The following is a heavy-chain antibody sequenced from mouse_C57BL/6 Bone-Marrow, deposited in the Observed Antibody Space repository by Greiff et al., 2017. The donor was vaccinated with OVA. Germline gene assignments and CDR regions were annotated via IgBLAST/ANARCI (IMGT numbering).Heavy chain of an antibody. Sequence: VQLQQSGPELVKPGASVKISCKASGYTFTDYYMNWVKQSHGKSLEWIGDINPNNGGTSYNQKFKGKATLTVDKSSSTAYMELRSLTSEDSAVYYCARQLGSSYYWFAYWGQGTLVTVSA. CDR1: GYTFTDYY. CDR3: ARQLGSSYYWFAY. D-gene: IGHD1-1*01. CDR2: INPNNGGT. V-gene: IGHV1-26*01. J-gene: IGHJ3*01.